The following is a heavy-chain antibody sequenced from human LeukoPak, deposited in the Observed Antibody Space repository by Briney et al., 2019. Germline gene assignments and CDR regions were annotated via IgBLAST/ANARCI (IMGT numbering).Heavy chain of an antibody. V-gene: IGHV3-23*01. CDR1: GFIISSYA. D-gene: IGHD3-3*01. CDR2: ISASGGST. CDR3: AKLMSDFWSGQYHPLGYGMDV. Sequence: GGSLRLSCAASGFIISSYAMTWVRQAPGKGLEWVSAISASGGSTDYADSVKGRFTISRDNSKSTLYLQMNSLRAEDTAVYYCAKLMSDFWSGQYHPLGYGMDVWGQGTTVTVSS. J-gene: IGHJ6*02.